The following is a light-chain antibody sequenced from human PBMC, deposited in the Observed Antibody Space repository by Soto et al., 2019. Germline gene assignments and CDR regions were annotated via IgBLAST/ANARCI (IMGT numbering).Light chain of an antibody. Sequence: ELGMTQSPATLAVSPGERATLSCRASQSVSNNLAWYQQKPGQAPRLLLYRTFSRATGIPDRFSGSGSGTDFTLTLSRLEPEDFAVYYCQQYGSYLWTFGQGTKVDI. CDR2: RTF. CDR3: QQYGSYLWT. J-gene: IGKJ1*01. V-gene: IGKV3-20*01. CDR1: QSVSNN.